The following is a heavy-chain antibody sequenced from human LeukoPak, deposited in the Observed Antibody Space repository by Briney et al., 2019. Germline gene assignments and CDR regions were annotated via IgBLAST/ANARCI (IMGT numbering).Heavy chain of an antibody. CDR2: IYYSGST. Sequence: PSQTLSLTCTVSGGSISSGGYYWSWIRQHPGKGLEWIGYIYYSGSTYYNPSLKSRVTISVDTSKNQFSLKLSSVTAADTAVYYCARKGILEWPPKFGRYYYYYMDVWGKGTTVTVSS. CDR3: ARKGILEWPPKFGRYYYYYMDV. J-gene: IGHJ6*03. D-gene: IGHD3-3*01. CDR1: GGSISSGGYY. V-gene: IGHV4-31*03.